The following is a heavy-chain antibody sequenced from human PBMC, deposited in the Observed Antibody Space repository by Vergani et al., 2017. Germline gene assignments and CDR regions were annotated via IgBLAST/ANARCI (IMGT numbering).Heavy chain of an antibody. Sequence: QQQLQESGPGLVKPSETLSLTCTVSGGSISSSSYYWGWIRQPPGKGLEWIGSIYYSGSTYYNPSLKSRVTISVDTSKNQFSLKLSSVTAADTAVYYCAVRDGYNQKGRWFDPWGQGTLVTVSS. V-gene: IGHV4-39*01. CDR2: IYYSGST. CDR3: AVRDGYNQKGRWFDP. D-gene: IGHD5-24*01. CDR1: GGSISSSSYY. J-gene: IGHJ5*02.